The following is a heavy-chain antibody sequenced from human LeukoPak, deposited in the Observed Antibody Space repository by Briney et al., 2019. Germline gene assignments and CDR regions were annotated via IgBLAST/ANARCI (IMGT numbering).Heavy chain of an antibody. V-gene: IGHV3-53*01. CDR2: IYSGGST. J-gene: IGHJ4*02. D-gene: IGHD5-18*01. CDR1: GFTVSSNY. CDR3: AGGYSYGRHWYYFDY. Sequence: PGGSLRLSCAASGFTVSSNYMSWVRQAPGKGLEWVSVIYSGGSTNYADSVKGRFTISRDNSKNTLYLQMNSLRAEDTAVYYCAGGYSYGRHWYYFDYWGQGTLVTVSS.